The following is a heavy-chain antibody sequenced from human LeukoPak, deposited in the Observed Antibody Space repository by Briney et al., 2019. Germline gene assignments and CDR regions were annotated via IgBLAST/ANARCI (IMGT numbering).Heavy chain of an antibody. CDR2: IYYSGNT. CDR1: GDSISSYY. Sequence: SETLSLTCTVSGDSISSYYWNWIRQPPGKGLEWIGYIYYSGNTNYSPSLKGRVTISVDTSKNQFSLDLTSVTAADTAVYYCAREWSSGWAEFDYWGQGTLVTASS. CDR3: AREWSSGWAEFDY. J-gene: IGHJ4*02. D-gene: IGHD6-25*01. V-gene: IGHV4-59*01.